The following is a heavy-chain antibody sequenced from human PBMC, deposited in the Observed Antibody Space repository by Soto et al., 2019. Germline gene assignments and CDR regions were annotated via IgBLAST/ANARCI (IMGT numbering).Heavy chain of an antibody. CDR3: SRGLYGDPVGFDH. Sequence: EVQLVESGGGLVQSGGSLRLSCAASGFTFSSYYMHWIRQVPGKGLFWVCRIKTDGSSTDYADSVQGRFTISRDNAKNTLSLLMRSLTFEDTAIYYCSRGLYGDPVGFDHWGQGALVTVSS. CDR1: GFTFSSYY. J-gene: IGHJ4*02. V-gene: IGHV3-74*01. D-gene: IGHD4-17*01. CDR2: IKTDGSST.